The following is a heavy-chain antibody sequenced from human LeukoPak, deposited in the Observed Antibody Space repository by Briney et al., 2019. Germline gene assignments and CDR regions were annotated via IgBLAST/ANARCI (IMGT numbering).Heavy chain of an antibody. Sequence: GGSLRLSCTVSGFTVSSNSMSWVRQAPGKGLEWVANIKQDGSEKCYVDSVKGRFTISRDNAKNSLYLQMNSLRAEDTAVYYCARRDYYFDYWGQGTLVTVSS. CDR2: IKQDGSEK. CDR3: ARRDYYFDY. D-gene: IGHD2-21*02. V-gene: IGHV3-7*01. J-gene: IGHJ4*02. CDR1: GFTVSSNS.